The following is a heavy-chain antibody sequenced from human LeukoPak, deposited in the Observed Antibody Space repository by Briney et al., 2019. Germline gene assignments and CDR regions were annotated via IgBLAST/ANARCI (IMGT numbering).Heavy chain of an antibody. CDR1: GGSISNYY. Sequence: KPSETLSLTCTVSGGSISNYYWSWFRQPPGKGLEWIGYIYYSGSTNYNPSLKSRVTISVDTSKNQFSLKLSSVTAADTAVYYCARHLYSNYYFDYWGQGTLVTVSS. J-gene: IGHJ4*02. CDR3: ARHLYSNYYFDY. CDR2: IYYSGST. D-gene: IGHD4-4*01. V-gene: IGHV4-59*08.